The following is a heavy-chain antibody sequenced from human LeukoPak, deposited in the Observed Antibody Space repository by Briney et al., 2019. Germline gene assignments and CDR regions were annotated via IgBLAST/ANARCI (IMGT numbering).Heavy chain of an antibody. Sequence: RPSETLSLTCAVYGGSFSGYYWSWIRQPPGKGLEWIGEINHSGSTNYNPSLKSRVTTSVDTSKNQFSLKLSSVTAADTAVYYCARGALLGYCSGGSCKDFDYWGQGTLVTVSS. CDR1: GGSFSGYY. CDR3: ARGALLGYCSGGSCKDFDY. D-gene: IGHD2-15*01. CDR2: INHSGST. V-gene: IGHV4-34*01. J-gene: IGHJ4*02.